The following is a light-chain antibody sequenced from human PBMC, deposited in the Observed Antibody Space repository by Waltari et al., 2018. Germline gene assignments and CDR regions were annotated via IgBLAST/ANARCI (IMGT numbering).Light chain of an antibody. CDR3: QQRDRWLT. J-gene: IGKJ4*01. CDR2: DIS. V-gene: IGKV3-11*01. CDR1: QRITNY. Sequence: EIVLTQSPATLSVSPGERSTLSCRASQRITNYLAWYQQKPGQAPRLLIYDISTRATAIPARFNGSGSGTDFTLTISSLEPEDFAVYYCQQRDRWLTFGGGTKVEIK.